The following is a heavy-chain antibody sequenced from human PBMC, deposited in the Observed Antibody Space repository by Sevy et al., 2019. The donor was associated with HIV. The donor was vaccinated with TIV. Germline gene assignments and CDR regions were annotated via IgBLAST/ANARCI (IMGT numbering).Heavy chain of an antibody. CDR3: ARGSSWMQNDLKNFDY. J-gene: IGHJ4*02. CDR2: IKQDGSEK. V-gene: IGHV3-7*01. D-gene: IGHD6-13*01. Sequence: GGSLRLSCAASGFTFSSYWMSWVRQAPGKGLEWVANIKQDGSEKYYVDSVKGRFTISRDNAKNSLYLQMNSLRAEDTAVYYCARGSSWMQNDLKNFDYWGQRTLVTVSS. CDR1: GFTFSSYW.